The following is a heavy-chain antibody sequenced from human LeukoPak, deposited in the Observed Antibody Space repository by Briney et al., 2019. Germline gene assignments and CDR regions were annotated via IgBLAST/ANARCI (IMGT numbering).Heavy chain of an antibody. Sequence: ASVKVSCKASGYTFTSYGISWVRQAPGQGLEWMGWISAYNGNTNYAQKLQGRVTTTTDTSTSTAYMELRSLRSDDTAVYYCATSGYSYGLYYYYYYMDVWGKGTTVTVSS. V-gene: IGHV1-18*01. CDR2: ISAYNGNT. CDR1: GYTFTSYG. D-gene: IGHD5-18*01. J-gene: IGHJ6*03. CDR3: ATSGYSYGLYYYYYYMDV.